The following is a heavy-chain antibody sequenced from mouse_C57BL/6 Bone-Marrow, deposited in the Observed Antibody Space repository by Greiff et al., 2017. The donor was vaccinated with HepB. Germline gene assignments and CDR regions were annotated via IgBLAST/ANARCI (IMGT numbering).Heavy chain of an antibody. CDR2: INPNNGGT. J-gene: IGHJ2*01. CDR3: ARRYYGSS. V-gene: IGHV1-26*01. Sequence: VQLQQSGPELVKPGASVKISCKASGYTFTDYYMNWVKQSHGKSLEWIGDINPNNGGTSYNQKFKGKATLTVDKSSSPAYMQLSSLTSEDSAVYYCARRYYGSSWGQGTTLTVSS. CDR1: GYTFTDYY. D-gene: IGHD1-1*01.